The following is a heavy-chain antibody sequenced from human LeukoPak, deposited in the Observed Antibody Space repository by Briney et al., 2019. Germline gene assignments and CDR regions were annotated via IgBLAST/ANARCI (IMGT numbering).Heavy chain of an antibody. CDR3: ARYYGSGDY. CDR1: GFTFRSYA. V-gene: IGHV3-30*04. J-gene: IGHJ4*02. D-gene: IGHD3-10*01. CDR2: ISNDGTNK. Sequence: GRSLRLSCAASGFTFRSYAMHWVRQAPGKGLEWVAVISNDGTNKYYADSVKGRFTISRDNSKNTLYLQMNSLRAEDTAVYYCARYYGSGDYWGQGTLVTVSS.